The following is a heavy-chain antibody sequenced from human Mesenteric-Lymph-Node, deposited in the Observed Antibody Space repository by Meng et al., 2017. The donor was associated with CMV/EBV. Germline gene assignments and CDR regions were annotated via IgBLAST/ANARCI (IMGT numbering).Heavy chain of an antibody. J-gene: IGHJ6*02. CDR3: ARDPRPYCSSTSCYPSYGMDV. CDR1: EDTFTNFY. D-gene: IGHD2-2*01. V-gene: IGHV1-2*02. Sequence: ASVKVSCKASEDTFTNFYMHWVRQAPGQGLEWMGWINPNSGGTNYAQKFQGRVTMTRDTSISTAYMELSRLRSDDTAVYYCARDPRPYCSSTSCYPSYGMDVWGQGTTVTVSS. CDR2: INPNSGGT.